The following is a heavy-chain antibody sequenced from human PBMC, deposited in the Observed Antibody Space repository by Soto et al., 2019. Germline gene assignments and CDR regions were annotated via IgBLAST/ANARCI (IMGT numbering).Heavy chain of an antibody. CDR1: GSSISGYY. Sequence: SVTLCLTGTVAGSSISGYYWCWIRRAPGKGLEWIGNTYNSGSTNYNPSLKSRVTISVDTSKNQFSLKVTSVVAADTAVYFCARGFDYGGTQFQHWGQGTLVTVSS. J-gene: IGHJ1*01. CDR3: ARGFDYGGTQFQH. V-gene: IGHV4-59*01. CDR2: TYNSGST. D-gene: IGHD4-17*01.